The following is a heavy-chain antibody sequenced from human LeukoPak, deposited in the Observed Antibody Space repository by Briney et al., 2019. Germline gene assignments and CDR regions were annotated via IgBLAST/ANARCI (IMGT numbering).Heavy chain of an antibody. D-gene: IGHD3-10*01. CDR2: IYTSGST. V-gene: IGHV4-61*02. CDR1: GGSISSGSYY. Sequence: PSETLSLTCTVSGGSISSGSYYWSWIRQPAGKGLEWIGRIYTSGSTNYNPSLKSRVTISVDTSKNQFSLKLSSVTAADTAVYYCARGVYYGSGSPYAFDIWGQGIMVTVSS. CDR3: ARGVYYGSGSPYAFDI. J-gene: IGHJ3*02.